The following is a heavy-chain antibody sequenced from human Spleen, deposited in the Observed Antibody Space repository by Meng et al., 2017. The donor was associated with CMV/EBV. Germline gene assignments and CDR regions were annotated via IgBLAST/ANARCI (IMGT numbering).Heavy chain of an antibody. Sequence: GGSLRLSCAASGFTFSDYYMNWIRQAPGKGLEWVSVIYTGGSTYYADSVKGRFTISRDNSKNTLYLQINSLRAEDTAVYYCATQRLIYGISYGFYFDCWGQGTLVTVSS. D-gene: IGHD5-18*01. CDR2: IYTGGST. CDR1: GFTFSDYY. J-gene: IGHJ4*02. CDR3: ATQRLIYGISYGFYFDC. V-gene: IGHV3-66*02.